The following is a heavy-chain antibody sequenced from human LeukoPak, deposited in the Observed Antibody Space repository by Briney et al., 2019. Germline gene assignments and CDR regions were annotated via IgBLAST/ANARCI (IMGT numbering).Heavy chain of an antibody. CDR3: ARHPRYCSGGSCYSYYYGMDV. CDR2: IYYSGST. J-gene: IGHJ6*02. CDR1: GGSISSSSYH. Sequence: PSETLSLTCTVSGGSISSSSYHWGWIRQPPGKGLEWIGSIYYSGSTYYNPSLKSRFTISADTSKNQFSLKLSSVTAADTAVYYCARHPRYCSGGSCYSYYYGMDVWGQGTTVTVSS. D-gene: IGHD2-15*01. V-gene: IGHV4-39*01.